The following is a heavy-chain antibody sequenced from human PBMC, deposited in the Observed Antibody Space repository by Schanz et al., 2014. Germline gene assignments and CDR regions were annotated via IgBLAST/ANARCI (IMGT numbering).Heavy chain of an antibody. D-gene: IGHD6-25*01. CDR1: GFTFSSYA. CDR2: VSRSTPDI. J-gene: IGHJ4*02. V-gene: IGHV3-48*01. CDR3: AKVRYSSGWRGDYFDE. Sequence: EVQLLESGGGLIQPGGSLRLSCAASGFTFSSYAMSWVRQAPGKGLEWVSYVSRSTPDIYYADSVKGRFTMSRDNAKNTLYLQMNTLRAEDTAVYYCAKVRYSSGWRGDYFDEWGQGTLVTVAS.